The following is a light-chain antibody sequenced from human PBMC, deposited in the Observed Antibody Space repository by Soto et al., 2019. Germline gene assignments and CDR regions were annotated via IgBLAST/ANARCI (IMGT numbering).Light chain of an antibody. V-gene: IGLV2-18*01. CDR2: EAS. CDR3: SLYTSETPYV. J-gene: IGLJ1*01. CDR1: STDFVSYNR. Sequence: QSVLTHPPSVSGSPGQSVTSSCTGTSTDFVSYNRVSWYQQPPGTAPKLIIYEASNRPSGVPDRFSGSKSGNTASLTISGLRAADEVDYYCSLYTSETPYVFGTGPKVTAL.